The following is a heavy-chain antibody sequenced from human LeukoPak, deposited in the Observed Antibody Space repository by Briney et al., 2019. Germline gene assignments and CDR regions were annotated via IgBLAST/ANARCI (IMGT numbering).Heavy chain of an antibody. V-gene: IGHV3-48*04. Sequence: GGSLRVSCAASGFGINTYSMNWVRQAPGKGLEWVSYISISGGTIYYADSVKGRFTISRDNAKNSLYLQMNSLRAEDTAVYYCARCITMVRGVSDYWGQGTLVTVSS. CDR1: GFGINTYS. D-gene: IGHD3-10*01. J-gene: IGHJ4*02. CDR3: ARCITMVRGVSDY. CDR2: ISISGGTI.